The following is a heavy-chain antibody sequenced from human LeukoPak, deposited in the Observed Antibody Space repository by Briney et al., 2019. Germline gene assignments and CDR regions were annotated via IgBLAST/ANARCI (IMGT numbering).Heavy chain of an antibody. CDR1: GFIFSHHG. D-gene: IGHD4-11*01. Sequence: GGTLRLSCAASGFIFSHHGMHWVRQAPGKGLEWVAVIWSDATNRFYADSVKGRFTISRDNSQNTVFLQMNSLRVKDTAIYYCARDAQRGFDYSNSLKYWGHGTLVTVSS. CDR3: ARDAQRGFDYSNSLKY. J-gene: IGHJ4*01. V-gene: IGHV3-33*01. CDR2: IWSDATNR.